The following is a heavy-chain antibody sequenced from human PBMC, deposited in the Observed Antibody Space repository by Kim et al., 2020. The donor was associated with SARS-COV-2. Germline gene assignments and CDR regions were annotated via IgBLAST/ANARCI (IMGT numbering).Heavy chain of an antibody. Sequence: GGSLRLSCAASGFTFSNAWMSWVRQAPGKGLEWVGRIKSKTDGGTTDYAAPVKGRFTISRDDSKNTLYLQMNSLKTEDTAVYYCTTDLPALYYYGSGSLIFDYWGQGTLVTVSS. D-gene: IGHD3-10*01. J-gene: IGHJ4*02. V-gene: IGHV3-15*01. CDR1: GFTFSNAW. CDR2: IKSKTDGGTT. CDR3: TTDLPALYYYGSGSLIFDY.